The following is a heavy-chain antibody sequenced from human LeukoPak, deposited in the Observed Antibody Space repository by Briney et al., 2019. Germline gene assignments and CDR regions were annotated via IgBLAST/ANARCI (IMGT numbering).Heavy chain of an antibody. CDR1: GGSFSGYY. J-gene: IGHJ3*02. V-gene: IGHV4-34*01. D-gene: IGHD3-10*01. CDR2: INHSGSN. CDR3: AREWGHYYGSGSYNYGAFDI. Sequence: TSETLSLTCAVYGGSFSGYYWSWIHQPPGKGLEWIGEINHSGSNKYNPSLKSRVTISVDTSKNQFSLKLSSVTAAETAVYYCAREWGHYYGSGSYNYGAFDIWGQGTMVTVSS.